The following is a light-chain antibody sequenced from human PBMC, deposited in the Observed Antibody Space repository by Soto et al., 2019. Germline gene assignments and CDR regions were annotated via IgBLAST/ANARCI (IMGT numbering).Light chain of an antibody. Sequence: QSALSQPASVSGSPGQSITISCTGSSSDDGGYDYVSWYQQHPGKAPKLMVYEVSNRPSGVSDRFSGSKSGNTASLTISGLQADDEADYYCSSYTNSITLVFGGGTKLTVL. CDR3: SSYTNSITLV. CDR2: EVS. J-gene: IGLJ2*01. V-gene: IGLV2-14*03. CDR1: SSDDGGYDY.